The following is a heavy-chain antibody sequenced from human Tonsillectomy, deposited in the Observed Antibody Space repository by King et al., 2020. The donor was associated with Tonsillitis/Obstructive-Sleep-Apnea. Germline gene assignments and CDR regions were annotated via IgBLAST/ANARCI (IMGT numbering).Heavy chain of an antibody. CDR2: IKTNNAGGAT. J-gene: IGHJ3*02. CDR3: TTDWGSGTYYVRAFDI. V-gene: IGHV3-15*01. CDR1: GFTFSDAW. Sequence: VQLVESGGGLVKPGGSLRLSCATSGFTFSDAWMSWVRQAPGKGLEWVGRIKTNNAGGATDYSASVKGRLTISRDDSKSTLYVQMNSLKTADTAMYYCTTDWGSGTYYVRAFDIWGPGKMVTVSS. D-gene: IGHD1-26*01.